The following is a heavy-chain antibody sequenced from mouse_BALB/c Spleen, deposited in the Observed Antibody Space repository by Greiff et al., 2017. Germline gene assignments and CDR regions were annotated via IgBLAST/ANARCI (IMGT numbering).Heavy chain of an antibody. Sequence: EVQVVESGGGLVQPGGSRKLSCAASGFTFSSFGMHWVRQAPEKGLEWVAYISSGSSTIYYADTVKGRFTISRDNPKNTLFLQMTSLRSEDTAMYYCARNSDGNYYFDYWGQGTTLTVSS. CDR1: GFTFSSFG. J-gene: IGHJ2*01. CDR3: ARNSDGNYYFDY. D-gene: IGHD2-1*01. CDR2: ISSGSSTI. V-gene: IGHV5-17*02.